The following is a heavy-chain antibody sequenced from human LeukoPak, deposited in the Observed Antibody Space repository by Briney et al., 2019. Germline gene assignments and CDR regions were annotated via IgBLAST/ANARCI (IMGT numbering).Heavy chain of an antibody. D-gene: IGHD3-10*01. Sequence: SGTLSLTCAVSGGSISSSNWWSWVRQPPGKGLEWIGEIYHRGSTNYNPSLKSRVTISVDKSKNQFSLKLSSVTAADTAVYYCARDGYYYGSGSYSNSIDYWGQGTLVTVSS. CDR3: ARDGYYYGSGSYSNSIDY. J-gene: IGHJ4*02. V-gene: IGHV4-4*02. CDR2: IYHRGST. CDR1: GGSISSSNW.